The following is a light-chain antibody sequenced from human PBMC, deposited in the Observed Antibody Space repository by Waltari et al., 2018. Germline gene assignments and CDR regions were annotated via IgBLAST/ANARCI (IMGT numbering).Light chain of an antibody. CDR3: ATWDGSLTAWV. J-gene: IGLJ3*02. CDR1: TSNIGRNY. V-gene: IGLV1-47*01. Sequence: QSVLTQPPSASGTPGQRVTISCSGSTSNIGRNYVYWYQQFPGTAPKLLVYRNKELPSGVPDRISGSKSGTSASLAISGLRSEDEADYYCATWDGSLTAWVFGGGTKVTVL. CDR2: RNK.